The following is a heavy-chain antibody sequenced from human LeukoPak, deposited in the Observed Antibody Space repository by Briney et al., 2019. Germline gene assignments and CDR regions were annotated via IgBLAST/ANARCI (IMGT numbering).Heavy chain of an antibody. V-gene: IGHV3-23*01. CDR3: AKGENVRYCSGGSCLPFDY. J-gene: IGHJ4*02. D-gene: IGHD2-15*01. CDR2: ISGSGGST. Sequence: GGSLRLSCAASGFTFSSYAMSWVRQAPGEGLEWVSAISGSGGSTYYADSVKGRFTISRDNSKNTLYLQMNSLRAEDTAVYYCAKGENVRYCSGGSCLPFDYWGQGTLVTVSS. CDR1: GFTFSSYA.